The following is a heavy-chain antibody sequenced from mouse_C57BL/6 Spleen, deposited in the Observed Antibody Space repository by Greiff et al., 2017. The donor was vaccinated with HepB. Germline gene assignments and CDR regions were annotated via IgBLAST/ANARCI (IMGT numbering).Heavy chain of an antibody. D-gene: IGHD2-4*01. Sequence: ESGPGLVKPSQSLSLTCSVTGYSITSGYYWNWIRQFPGNKLEWMGYISYDGSNNYNPSLKNRISITRDTSKNQFFLKLNSVTTEDTATYYCARGYDYDEGFDYWGQGTTLTVSS. V-gene: IGHV3-6*01. CDR1: GYSITSGYY. CDR2: ISYDGSN. J-gene: IGHJ2*01. CDR3: ARGYDYDEGFDY.